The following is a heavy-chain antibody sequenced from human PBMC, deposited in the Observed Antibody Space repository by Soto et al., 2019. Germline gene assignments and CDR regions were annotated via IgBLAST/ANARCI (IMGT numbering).Heavy chain of an antibody. Sequence: LRLSCEPSGFSHRTFAMHWVRQAPGKGLDWVAVISSDAVSDYYGDSVKGRFTISRDNSKNTVFLEMNSLRPEDTGVYFCARGLHSGSDGRLYYGMDVWGQGTSVTVSS. D-gene: IGHD5-12*01. V-gene: IGHV3-30-3*01. CDR2: ISSDAVSD. CDR1: GFSHRTFA. J-gene: IGHJ6*02. CDR3: ARGLHSGSDGRLYYGMDV.